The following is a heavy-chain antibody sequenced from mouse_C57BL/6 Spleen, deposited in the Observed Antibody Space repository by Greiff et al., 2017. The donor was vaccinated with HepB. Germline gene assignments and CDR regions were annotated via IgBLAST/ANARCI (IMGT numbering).Heavy chain of an antibody. CDR2: ISDGGSYT. J-gene: IGHJ3*01. Sequence: EVKLMESGGGLVKPGGSLKLSCAASGFTFSSYAMSWVRQTPEKRLEWVATISDGGSYTYYPDNVKGRFTISRDNAKNNLYLQMSHLKSEDTAMYYCASSSPFAYWGQGTLVTVSA. V-gene: IGHV5-4*03. CDR1: GFTFSSYA. CDR3: ASSSPFAY.